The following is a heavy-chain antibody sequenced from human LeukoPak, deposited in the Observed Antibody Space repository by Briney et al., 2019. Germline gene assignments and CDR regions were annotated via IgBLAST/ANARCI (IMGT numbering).Heavy chain of an antibody. V-gene: IGHV3-30-3*01. CDR3: AKDPSAVLHYFDY. D-gene: IGHD2-8*02. CDR1: GFTFSTYP. J-gene: IGHJ4*02. Sequence: GGSLRLSCAASGFTFSTYPMHWVRQAPGKGLEWVAVISSDGTNKYHADSVKGRFTVSRDNSKNTLYLQMNSLRAEDTAVYYCAKDPSAVLHYFDYWGQGTLVTVSS. CDR2: ISSDGTNK.